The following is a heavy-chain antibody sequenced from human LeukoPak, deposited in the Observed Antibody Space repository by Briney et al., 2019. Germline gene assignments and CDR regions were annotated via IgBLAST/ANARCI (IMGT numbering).Heavy chain of an antibody. Sequence: PGGSLRLSFAASEFTFSSYAMSWVRQAPGKGLEGASAISGSGGSTYYADSVKGRSTISRDNSKNTLYLQMNSLRAEDTAVYYCAKLNDFWSGYSDYWGQGTLVTVSS. D-gene: IGHD3-3*01. CDR1: EFTFSSYA. J-gene: IGHJ4*02. CDR2: ISGSGGST. CDR3: AKLNDFWSGYSDY. V-gene: IGHV3-23*01.